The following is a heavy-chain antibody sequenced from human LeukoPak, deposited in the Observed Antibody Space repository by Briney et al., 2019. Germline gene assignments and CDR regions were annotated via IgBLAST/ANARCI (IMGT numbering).Heavy chain of an antibody. CDR2: ITLNSGNI. D-gene: IGHD4-17*01. Sequence: PGRSLRLSCVGSGFTFVEYAIQCVRPVPGNGLEWVLGITLNSGNIGYPYSVKCRFPISRDNAMNSLYLQMNSLIAADTPLYYCTKERFVHGDYRPFDYWGQGTLVTVSS. J-gene: IGHJ4*02. V-gene: IGHV3-9*01. CDR3: TKERFVHGDYRPFDY. CDR1: GFTFVEYA.